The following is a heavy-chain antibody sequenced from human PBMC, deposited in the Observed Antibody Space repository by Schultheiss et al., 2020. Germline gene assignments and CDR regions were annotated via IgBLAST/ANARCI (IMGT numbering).Heavy chain of an antibody. V-gene: IGHV3-7*01. J-gene: IGHJ4*02. CDR1: GFTFSSYW. D-gene: IGHD3-10*01. CDR3: ARDEITMVRGGEGFDY. Sequence: GGSLGLSCAASGFTFSSYWMSWVRQAPGKGLEWVANINQDGSEKYYVDSVKGRFTISRDNSKNTLYLQMNSLRAEDTAVYYCARDEITMVRGGEGFDYWGQGTLVTVSS. CDR2: INQDGSEK.